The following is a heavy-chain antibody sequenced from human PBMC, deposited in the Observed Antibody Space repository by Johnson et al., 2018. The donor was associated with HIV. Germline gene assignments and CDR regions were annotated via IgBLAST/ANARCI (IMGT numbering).Heavy chain of an antibody. D-gene: IGHD4-17*01. V-gene: IGHV3-20*04. CDR1: GFTFDGYG. CDR2: IYRNGGST. J-gene: IGHJ3*02. Sequence: VQLVESGGGVVRPGGSLRLSCAASGFTFDGYGMTWVRQAPGKWLEWVSGIYRNGGSTGYADSVKGRFTISRDNAKNSQYLQMNSLRAEDTALYYCARDFSDYGDYGRCAFDIWGQGTMVTVSS. CDR3: ARDFSDYGDYGRCAFDI.